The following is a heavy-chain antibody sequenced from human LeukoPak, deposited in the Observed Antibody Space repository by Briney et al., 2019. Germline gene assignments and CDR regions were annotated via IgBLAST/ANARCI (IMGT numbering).Heavy chain of an antibody. V-gene: IGHV3-23*01. Sequence: GGSLRLSCAVSGFTFSSYGMNWVRQAPGKGPEWVSRISGSGGSTYYADSVRGRFTISRDNSKTTLYLQMNSLRAEDTAVYYCARGNYIGGYYFDYRGQGTLVTVSS. CDR1: GFTFSSYG. J-gene: IGHJ4*02. CDR3: ARGNYIGGYYFDY. CDR2: ISGSGGST. D-gene: IGHD1-7*01.